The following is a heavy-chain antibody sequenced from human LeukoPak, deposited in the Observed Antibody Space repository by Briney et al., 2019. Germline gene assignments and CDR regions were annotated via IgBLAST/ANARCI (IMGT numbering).Heavy chain of an antibody. CDR1: GCTFTSYG. J-gene: IGHJ4*02. Sequence: GASVKVSCKASGCTFTSYGISWVRQAPGQGLEWMGWISAYNGNTNYAQKLQGRVTMTTDTSTSTAYMELRSLRSDDTAVYYCARGLIGRLIEYYFDYWGQGTLVTVSS. CDR3: ARGLIGRLIEYYFDY. D-gene: IGHD2-21*01. V-gene: IGHV1-18*01. CDR2: ISAYNGNT.